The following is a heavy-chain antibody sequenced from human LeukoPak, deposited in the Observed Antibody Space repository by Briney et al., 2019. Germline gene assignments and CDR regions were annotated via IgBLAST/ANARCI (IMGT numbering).Heavy chain of an antibody. V-gene: IGHV3-23*01. CDR1: GFTFGGYA. D-gene: IGHD3-10*01. Sequence: GGSLRLSCAASGFTFGGYAMSWVRQAPGKGLEWISAISGSTGTTYYADSVRGRFTISRDNSKNTLSLQMNSLRAEDTAIYYCAKHYGSGSLYYYYSDMDVWGQGTTVTVSS. CDR2: ISGSTGTT. J-gene: IGHJ6*02. CDR3: AKHYGSGSLYYYYSDMDV.